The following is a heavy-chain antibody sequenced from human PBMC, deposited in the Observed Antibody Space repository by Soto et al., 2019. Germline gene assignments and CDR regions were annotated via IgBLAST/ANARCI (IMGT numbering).Heavy chain of an antibody. J-gene: IGHJ4*02. CDR1: GFTFSSYS. V-gene: IGHV3-21*01. Sequence: PGGSLRLSCAASGFTFSSYSMNWVRQAPGKGLEWVSSISSSSSYIYYADSVKGRFTISRDNAKNSLYLQMNSLRAEDTAVYYCARDLRGVRGVIDYWGQGTLVTVSS. CDR3: ARDLRGVRGVIDY. D-gene: IGHD3-10*01. CDR2: ISSSSSYI.